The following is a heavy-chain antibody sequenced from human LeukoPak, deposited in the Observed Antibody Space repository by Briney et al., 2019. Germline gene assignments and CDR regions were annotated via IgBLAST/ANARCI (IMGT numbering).Heavy chain of an antibody. V-gene: IGHV1-69*06. D-gene: IGHD3-9*01. J-gene: IGHJ3*02. CDR3: AGRLRYFDQGAFDI. CDR1: GGTFSSYA. Sequence: ASVKVSCKASGGTFSSYAISWVRQAPGQGLEWMGGIIPIFGTANYAQKFQGRVTITGDKSTSTAYMELSSLRSEDTAVYYCAGRLRYFDQGAFDIWGQGTMVTVSS. CDR2: IIPIFGTA.